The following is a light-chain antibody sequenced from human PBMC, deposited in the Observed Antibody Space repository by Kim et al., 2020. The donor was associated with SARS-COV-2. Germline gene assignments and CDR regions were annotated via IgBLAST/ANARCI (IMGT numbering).Light chain of an antibody. Sequence: IQLTQSPSSLSASVGNRVTITCRASQGIPSYLAWYQQKPGKAPQLLIYAASTLQSGVPSRFSGSGSGTDFTLTISSLQPEDFATYYFQQINNYPWTSGQGTTVAIK. CDR1: QGIPSY. J-gene: IGKJ1*01. CDR3: QQINNYPWT. V-gene: IGKV1-9*01. CDR2: AAS.